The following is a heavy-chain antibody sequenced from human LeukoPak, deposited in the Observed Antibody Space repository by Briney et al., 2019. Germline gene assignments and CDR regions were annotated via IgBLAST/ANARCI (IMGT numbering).Heavy chain of an antibody. J-gene: IGHJ4*02. V-gene: IGHV3-11*01. CDR1: GFTFSDYY. Sequence: GGSLRLSCAASGFTFSDYYMSWIRQAPGKGLEWVSYISSSGSTIYYADSVKGRFTISRDNSKNTLYPQMNSLRAEDTALYYCAKDSYSNTPEYYFDYWGQGTLVTVSS. D-gene: IGHD6-13*01. CDR2: ISSSGSTI. CDR3: AKDSYSNTPEYYFDY.